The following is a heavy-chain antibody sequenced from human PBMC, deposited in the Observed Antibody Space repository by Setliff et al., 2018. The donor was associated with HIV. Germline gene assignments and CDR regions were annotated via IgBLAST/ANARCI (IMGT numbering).Heavy chain of an antibody. CDR2: INPSSGST. D-gene: IGHD6-6*01. V-gene: IGHV1-46*01. J-gene: IGHJ1*01. Sequence: ASVKVSCKASGYTFTSYYMHWVRQAPGQGLEWMGIINPSSGSTTYAQKFQGRVTMTRGTSTSTVYMELSSLRSEDTAVYYCARDPAPSSSASYFQHWGQGTPVTV. CDR3: ARDPAPSSSASYFQH. CDR1: GYTFTSYY.